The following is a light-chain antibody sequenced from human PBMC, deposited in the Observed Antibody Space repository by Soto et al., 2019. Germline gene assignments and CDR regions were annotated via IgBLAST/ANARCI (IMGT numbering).Light chain of an antibody. CDR2: DSS. CDR3: QHYDHLPLS. Sequence: DIQMTQSPSSLSASVGDRVTITCQASQGINNYLNWYQQKPGKAPELLIYDSSSLKTGVPSRFSGSGSETDFTLTISSLQPDDVATYYCQHYDHLPLSFVGGTKIEIK. CDR1: QGINNY. V-gene: IGKV1-33*01. J-gene: IGKJ4*01.